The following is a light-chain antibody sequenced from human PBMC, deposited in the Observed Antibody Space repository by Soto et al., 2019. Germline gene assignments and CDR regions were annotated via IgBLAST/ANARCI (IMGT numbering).Light chain of an antibody. CDR2: EVT. CDR1: SSDVGVFNY. J-gene: IGLJ3*02. Sequence: QSALTQPASVSGSPGQSITISCTGTSSDVGVFNYVSWYQQHPGRVPKLLIYEVTHRPSGFSDRFSGSKSGNTASLTISRVRPEDESTYFCIAYATSSTWVFGGGTKLTVL. V-gene: IGLV2-14*03. CDR3: IAYATSSTWV.